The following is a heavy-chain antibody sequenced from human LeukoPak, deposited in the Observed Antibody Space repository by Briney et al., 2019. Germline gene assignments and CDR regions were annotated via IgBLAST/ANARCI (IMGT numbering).Heavy chain of an antibody. D-gene: IGHD2-2*01. CDR2: IYYSGST. CDR3: ARGGGIVVVPAAIVDAFDI. J-gene: IGHJ3*02. V-gene: IGHV4-59*01. CDR1: GGSISSYY. Sequence: SETLSLTCTVSGGSISSYYWSWIRQPPGKGLEWIGYIYYSGSTNYNPSLKSRVTISVDTSKNQFSLKLSSVTAADTAAYYCARGGGIVVVPAAIVDAFDIWGQGTMVTVSS.